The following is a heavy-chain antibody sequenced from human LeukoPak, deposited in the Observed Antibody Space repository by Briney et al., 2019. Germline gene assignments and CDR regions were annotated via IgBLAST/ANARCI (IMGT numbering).Heavy chain of an antibody. Sequence: KTSETLSLTCTVSGGSISSYYWSWIRQPPGKGLEWIGNTFYTGSTKYNPSLKSRVTISVDTSKNQFSLKLSSVTAADTAMYYCARSVHYYYDSASYGVVFDVWGQGTLVTVSS. CDR2: TFYTGST. V-gene: IGHV4-59*01. J-gene: IGHJ3*01. CDR3: ARSVHYYYDSASYGVVFDV. CDR1: GGSISSYY. D-gene: IGHD3-22*01.